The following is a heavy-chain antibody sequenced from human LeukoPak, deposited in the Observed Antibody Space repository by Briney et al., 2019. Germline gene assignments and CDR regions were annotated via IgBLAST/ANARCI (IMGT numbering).Heavy chain of an antibody. V-gene: IGHV4-30-4*01. Sequence: SQSLSPTRPLSARSITTTDYFWSWLRQSPERGLQWFGYIHYSGITKSNPSLESRLTLSVDTSKNQLSLRLTSVTAADTAVYYCARAPLTTATSDYFDLWGLGTLVTVSS. J-gene: IGHJ4*02. D-gene: IGHD4-17*01. CDR3: ARAPLTTATSDYFDL. CDR1: ARSITTTDYF. CDR2: IHYSGIT.